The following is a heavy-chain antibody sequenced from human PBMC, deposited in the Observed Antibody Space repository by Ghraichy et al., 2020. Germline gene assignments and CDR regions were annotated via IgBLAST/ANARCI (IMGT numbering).Heavy chain of an antibody. Sequence: GGGVGGGGEPAGKALEWRALIGGSDEKRYSPSLKSRLTITKDTSKNQVGLTTTNMDPVDTATYYCAHTYYYDSSGYSFRSYWYFDLWGRVTLVTVSS. CDR3: AHTYYYDSSGYSFRSYWYFDL. CDR2: IGGSDEK. D-gene: IGHD3-22*01. J-gene: IGHJ2*01. CDR1: GGG. V-gene: IGHV2-5*01.